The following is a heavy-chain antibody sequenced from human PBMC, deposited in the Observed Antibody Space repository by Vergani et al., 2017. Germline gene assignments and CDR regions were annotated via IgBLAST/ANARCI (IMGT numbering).Heavy chain of an antibody. V-gene: IGHV4-61*02. J-gene: IGHJ6*03. D-gene: IGHD3-16*02. CDR3: ARETVVTSWDGYRFHYMDV. CDR2: TSTDGST. Sequence: QVQLQESGPGLVKPSQTLSLTCSVSGGAVNSGSNFWTWIRQPAGKGLEWIGRTSTDGSTNYNPSLKSRVTVSVDTSKTQISLRQTSVTAEDTAVYYCARETVVTSWDGYRFHYMDVWGKGTTVTVSS. CDR1: GGAVNSGSNF.